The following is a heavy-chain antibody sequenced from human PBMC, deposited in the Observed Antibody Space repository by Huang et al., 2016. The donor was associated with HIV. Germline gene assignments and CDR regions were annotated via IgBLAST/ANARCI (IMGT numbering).Heavy chain of an antibody. Sequence: EVQLVESGGGLVQPGGSLRLSCAASGFTFSRYWMHWVRQAPGKGLLWVSRINGDGSSTNYADSVKGRFTISRDNAKNTLYVQVNSLRAKDTAVYYCARGTRLTGLWYFDLWGRGTLVIVSS. CDR2: INGDGSST. CDR3: ARGTRLTGLWYFDL. J-gene: IGHJ2*01. CDR1: GFTFSRYW. D-gene: IGHD7-27*01. V-gene: IGHV3-74*01.